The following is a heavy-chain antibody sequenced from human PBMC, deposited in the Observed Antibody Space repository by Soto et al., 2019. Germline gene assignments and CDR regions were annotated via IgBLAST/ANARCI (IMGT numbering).Heavy chain of an antibody. Sequence: QVQLVQSGGEVKKPGASVKVSCKASGYTFTNYGISWVRQAPGQGLEWMGWINVYNGNTKYAQKVQGRVTITTDTSTSTAYMELSSLRSDDTAVYYCARGVGSGSYYNQYNWFDPWGQGTLVTVSS. J-gene: IGHJ5*02. D-gene: IGHD3-10*01. CDR2: INVYNGNT. CDR1: GYTFTNYG. CDR3: ARGVGSGSYYNQYNWFDP. V-gene: IGHV1-18*01.